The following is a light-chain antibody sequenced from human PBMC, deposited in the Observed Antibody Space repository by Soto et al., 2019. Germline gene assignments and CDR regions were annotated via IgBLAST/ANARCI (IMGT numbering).Light chain of an antibody. CDR2: DAS. J-gene: IGKJ5*01. CDR3: QQYGNSPIT. V-gene: IGKV3D-20*01. CDR1: QSVSSSR. Sequence: EIVLTQSPGTLSLSPGEIATLSCIASQSVSSSRLAWYQQKPALAPRLLIYDASSRATGIPDRFSGSGSGTDFTLTISRLEPEDFAVYYCQQYGNSPITFGQGTRLAVK.